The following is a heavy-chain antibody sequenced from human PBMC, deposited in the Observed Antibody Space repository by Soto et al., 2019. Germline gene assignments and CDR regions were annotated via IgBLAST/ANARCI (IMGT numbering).Heavy chain of an antibody. V-gene: IGHV4-59*01. CDR3: ARVGSSGWSPDY. CDR2: IFYSGNT. J-gene: IGHJ4*02. CDR1: GGSISGCY. Sequence: PSETLSLTCTVSGGSISGCYWTWIRQPPGKGLEWIGYIFYSGNTNYNPSLRSRVTISVDTSKNQFSLKVNSVTTADTAMYYCARVGSSGWSPDYWGQGTLVTVSS. D-gene: IGHD6-19*01.